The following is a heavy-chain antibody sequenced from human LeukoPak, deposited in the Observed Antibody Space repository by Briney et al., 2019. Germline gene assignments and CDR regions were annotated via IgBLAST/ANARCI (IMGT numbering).Heavy chain of an antibody. CDR3: AKEYSGYGKWFDP. CDR2: ISGSGGNT. V-gene: IGHV3-23*01. D-gene: IGHD5-12*01. J-gene: IGHJ5*02. Sequence: PGGSLRLSCAASGFTFSSYGMSWVRQAPGKGLEWVSAISGSGGNTYYADSVKGRFTISRDNSKNTLYLQTNSLRAEDTAVYYCAKEYSGYGKWFDPWGQGTLVTVSS. CDR1: GFTFSSYG.